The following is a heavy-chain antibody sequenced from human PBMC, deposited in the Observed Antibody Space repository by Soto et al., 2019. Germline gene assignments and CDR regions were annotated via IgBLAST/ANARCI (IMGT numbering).Heavy chain of an antibody. CDR3: AADYDSSGYPDE. Sequence: ASVKVSCKASGYTFTSYAMHWVRQAPGQRLEWMGWTNAGNGNTKYSQKFQGRVTITRDTSTSTAYMELSSLRSEDTAVYYCAADYDSSGYPDEWGQGTLVTVSS. CDR1: GYTFTSYA. CDR2: TNAGNGNT. D-gene: IGHD3-22*01. J-gene: IGHJ4*02. V-gene: IGHV1-3*01.